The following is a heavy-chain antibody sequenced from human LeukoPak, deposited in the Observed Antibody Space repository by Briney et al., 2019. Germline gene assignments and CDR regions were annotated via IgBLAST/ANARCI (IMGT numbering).Heavy chain of an antibody. CDR1: GFTFDDYA. CDR2: ISWDGGST. Sequence: GGSLRLSCAASGFTFDDYAMHWVRQAPGKGLEWVSLISWDGGSTYYADSVKGRFTISRDNSKNSLYLQMNSLRAEDTALYYCAKDGSRLGELSVLDYWGQGTLATVSS. CDR3: AKDGSRLGELSVLDY. V-gene: IGHV3-43D*03. J-gene: IGHJ4*02. D-gene: IGHD3-16*02.